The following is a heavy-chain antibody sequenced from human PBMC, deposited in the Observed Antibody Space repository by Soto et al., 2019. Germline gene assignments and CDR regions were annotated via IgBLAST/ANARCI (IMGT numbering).Heavy chain of an antibody. CDR2: IIPIFGTA. D-gene: IGHD4-17*01. J-gene: IGHJ4*02. CDR1: GGTFSSYA. V-gene: IGHV1-69*06. Sequence: GASVKVSCKASGGTFSSYAISWVRQAPGQGLEWMGGIIPIFGTANYAQKFQGRVTITADKSTSTAYMELSSLRSEDTAVYYCASALYDYGDYYFDYWGQGTLVTVSS. CDR3: ASALYDYGDYYFDY.